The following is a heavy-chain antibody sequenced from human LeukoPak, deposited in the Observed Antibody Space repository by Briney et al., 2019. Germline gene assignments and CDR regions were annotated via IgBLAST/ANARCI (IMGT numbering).Heavy chain of an antibody. Sequence: PETLSLTCAVYGGSFSGYYWGWIRQPPGKGLEWIGSIYHSGSTYYNPSLKSRVTISVDTSKNQFSLKLSSVTAADTAVYYCARVTRGSYYGYWGQGTLVTVSS. CDR3: ARVTRGSYYGY. J-gene: IGHJ4*02. CDR1: GGSFSGYY. V-gene: IGHV4-38-2*01. D-gene: IGHD1-26*01. CDR2: IYHSGST.